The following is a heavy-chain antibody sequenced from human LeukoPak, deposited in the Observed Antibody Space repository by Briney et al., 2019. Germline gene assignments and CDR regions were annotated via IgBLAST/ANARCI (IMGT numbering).Heavy chain of an antibody. J-gene: IGHJ3*02. D-gene: IGHD3-22*01. CDR2: IYYSGST. Sequence: SETLSLTCTVSGGSFSSYYWSWIRQPPGKGLEWIGYIYYSGSTNYNPSLKSRVTISVDTSKNQFSLKLSSVTAADTAVYYCARVRYYYDSSGYLVWDAFDIWGQGTMVTVSS. CDR3: ARVRYYYDSSGYLVWDAFDI. V-gene: IGHV4-59*08. CDR1: GGSFSSYY.